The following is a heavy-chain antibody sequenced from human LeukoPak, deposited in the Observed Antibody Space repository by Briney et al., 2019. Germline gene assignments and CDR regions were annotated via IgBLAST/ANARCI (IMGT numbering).Heavy chain of an antibody. CDR2: IIPIFGTA. CDR1: GGTFSSYA. D-gene: IGHD1-1*01. V-gene: IGHV1-69*05. J-gene: IGHJ5*02. CDR3: ARNNYAGANWFDP. Sequence: SVKVSCKASGGTFSSYAISWVRQAPGQGLEWMGGIIPIFGTANYAQKFQGRVTITTDESTSTAYMELSSLRSEDTAVYYCARNNYAGANWFDPWGQGTLVTVSS.